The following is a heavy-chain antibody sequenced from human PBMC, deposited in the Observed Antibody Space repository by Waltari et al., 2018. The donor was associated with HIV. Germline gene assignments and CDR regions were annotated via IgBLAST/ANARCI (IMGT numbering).Heavy chain of an antibody. CDR1: GFTVSSNY. V-gene: IGHV3-66*01. J-gene: IGHJ4*02. CDR2: ICSGGTT. D-gene: IGHD6-19*01. Sequence: EGQLVESGGGLVKPGGSLRLSCVASGFTVSSNYMSWVRQAPGKWLCGVSGICSGGTTYYADSVKGRFTISRDNSENTLYRQMSSLRAEDTAIYFCAGGSPSVAGTGYWGQGTLVTVSS. CDR3: AGGSPSVAGTGY.